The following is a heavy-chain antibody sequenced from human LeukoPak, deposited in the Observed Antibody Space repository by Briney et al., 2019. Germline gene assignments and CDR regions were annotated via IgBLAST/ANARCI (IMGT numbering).Heavy chain of an antibody. CDR3: ARDRITMVRGVMRSYYYYYGMDV. D-gene: IGHD3-10*01. CDR1: GFTFSCYE. CDR2: ISSSGSTI. J-gene: IGHJ6*02. Sequence: GGSLRLSCAASGFTFSCYEMNWVRQAPGKGLEWVSYISSSGSTIYYADSVKGRFAISRDNAKNSLYLQMNSLRAEDTAVYYCARDRITMVRGVMRSYYYYYGMDVWGQGTTVTVSS. V-gene: IGHV3-48*03.